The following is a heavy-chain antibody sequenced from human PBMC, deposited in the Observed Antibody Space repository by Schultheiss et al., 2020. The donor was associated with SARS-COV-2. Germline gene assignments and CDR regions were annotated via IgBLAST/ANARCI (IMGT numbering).Heavy chain of an antibody. CDR2: MNPNTGNT. D-gene: IGHD1-26*01. CDR3: ARGPYVTAPNSGSYLYAFDI. V-gene: IGHV1-8*01. J-gene: IGHJ3*02. Sequence: ASVKVSCKASGYTFISYDLNWVRQAPGQGLEWMGWMNPNTGNTDYAQKFQGRVTMTRDTSTSTVYMELSSLRSEDTAVYYCARGPYVTAPNSGSYLYAFDIWGQGTMVTVSS. CDR1: GYTFISYD.